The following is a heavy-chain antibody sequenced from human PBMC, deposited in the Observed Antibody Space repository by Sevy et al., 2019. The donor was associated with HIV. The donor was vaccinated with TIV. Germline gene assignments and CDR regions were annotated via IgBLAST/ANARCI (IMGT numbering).Heavy chain of an antibody. D-gene: IGHD2-2*01. J-gene: IGHJ6*03. CDR1: GGSITSTNYY. V-gene: IGHV4-61*02. Sequence: SETQSLTCTVSGGSITSTNYYWSWIRQPAGKGLEWIGRVYVSGSPNYNPSLKSRVSISLDMSKNQFSLRLTSVTAADTAVYFCARDRYCSSSSCNERFYYYMDVWGKGTTVTVSS. CDR3: ARDRYCSSSSCNERFYYYMDV. CDR2: VYVSGSP.